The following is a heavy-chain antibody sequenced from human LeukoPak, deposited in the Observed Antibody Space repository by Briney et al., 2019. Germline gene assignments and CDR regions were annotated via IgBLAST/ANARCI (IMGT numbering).Heavy chain of an antibody. CDR3: ARDLITLVRGFDF. J-gene: IGHJ4*02. CDR2: INPNSGGT. D-gene: IGHD3-10*01. V-gene: IGHV1-2*02. CDR1: GYTFTGYY. Sequence: PRASVKVSCKASGYTFTGYYMHWVRQAPGQGLEWMGWINPNSGGTNYAQIFQGRVTTTSDTSITTAYMELSRLRSDDTAVYYCARDLITLVRGFDFWGQGTLVTVSS.